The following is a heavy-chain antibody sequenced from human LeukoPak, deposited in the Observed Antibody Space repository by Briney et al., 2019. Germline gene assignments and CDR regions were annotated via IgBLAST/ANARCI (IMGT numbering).Heavy chain of an antibody. Sequence: PGGSLRLSCVASGFTFRNYAVSWVRQAPGKGLEWVSAISGSGAFTYYADSVKGRFTISRDNSKNTLFLQMNSLRAEDTALYYCAKDRRAGSYDYWGQGTLVTVSS. CDR3: AKDRRAGSYDY. V-gene: IGHV3-23*01. J-gene: IGHJ4*02. CDR1: GFTFRNYA. D-gene: IGHD3-10*01. CDR2: ISGSGAFT.